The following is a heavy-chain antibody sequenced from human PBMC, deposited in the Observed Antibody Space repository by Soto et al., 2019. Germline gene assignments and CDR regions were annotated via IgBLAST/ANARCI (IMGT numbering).Heavy chain of an antibody. CDR1: GYTFNTYF. Sequence: ASVKVSCKASGYTFNTYFIHWVRQAPGQGLEWVGIINPSSDTTNYAQRFQGRVTMTRDTSTSTVYIDLSSLRSEDTAVYYCVREIAVGGRAFDYWGQGTLVTVSS. D-gene: IGHD6-19*01. CDR3: VREIAVGGRAFDY. CDR2: INPSSDTT. J-gene: IGHJ4*02. V-gene: IGHV1-46*02.